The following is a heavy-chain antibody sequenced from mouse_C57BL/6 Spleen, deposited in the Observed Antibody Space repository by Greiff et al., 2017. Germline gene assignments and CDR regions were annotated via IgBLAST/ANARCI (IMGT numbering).Heavy chain of an antibody. D-gene: IGHD1-1*01. CDR3: ARAHYYGSRKGYFDY. CDR1: GFTFSSYA. J-gene: IGHJ2*01. V-gene: IGHV5-4*01. Sequence: VQRVESGGGLVKPGGSLKLSCAASGFTFSSYAMSWVRQTPEKRLEWVATISDGGSYTYYPDNVKGRFTISRDNAKNNLYLQMSHLKSEDTAMYYCARAHYYGSRKGYFDYWGQGTTLTVSS. CDR2: ISDGGSYT.